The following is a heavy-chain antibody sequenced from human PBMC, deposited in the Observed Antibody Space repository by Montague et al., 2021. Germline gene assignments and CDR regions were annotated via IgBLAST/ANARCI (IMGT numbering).Heavy chain of an antibody. CDR1: GDSVSNNNAA. J-gene: IGHJ4*02. CDR3: AREGVGDLLFSFDS. V-gene: IGHV6-1*01. Sequence: CAISGDSVSNNNAAWNWIRESPSRGLEWLGRTYYRSTWYTDYVVSVKGRIAINPDTSKNQFSLQLNSVTPEDTAAYYCAREGVGDLLFSFDSWGQGTLVTVSS. D-gene: IGHD3-10*01. CDR2: TYYRSTWYT.